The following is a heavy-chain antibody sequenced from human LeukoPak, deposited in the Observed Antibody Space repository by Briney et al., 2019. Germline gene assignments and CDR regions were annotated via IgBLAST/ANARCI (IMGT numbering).Heavy chain of an antibody. CDR1: GGSISSYY. V-gene: IGHV4-4*07. D-gene: IGHD3-22*01. CDR3: ARDSGGALYYYDSSGYYARRDXFXX. CDR2: IYTSGST. Sequence: SETLSLTCTVSGGSISSYYWSWIRQPAGKGLEWIGRIYTSGSTNYNPSLKSRVTMSVDTSKNQFSLKLSSVTAADTAVYYCARDSGGALYYYDSSGYYARRDXFXXXXXGTMVT. J-gene: IGHJ3*01.